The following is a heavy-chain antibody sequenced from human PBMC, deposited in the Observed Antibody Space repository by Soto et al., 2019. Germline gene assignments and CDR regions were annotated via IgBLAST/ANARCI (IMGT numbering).Heavy chain of an antibody. CDR2: ISYDGSNK. V-gene: IGHV3-30-3*01. J-gene: IGHJ6*02. CDR3: ARASSGSGSYYYYGMDV. D-gene: IGHD1-26*01. CDR1: GFTFSSYA. Sequence: GGSLRLSCAASGFTFSSYAMHWVRQAPGKGLEWVAVISYDGSNKYYADSVKGRFTISRDNSKNTLYLQMNSLRAEDTAVYYCARASSGSGSYYYYGMDVWGQGTTVTVSS.